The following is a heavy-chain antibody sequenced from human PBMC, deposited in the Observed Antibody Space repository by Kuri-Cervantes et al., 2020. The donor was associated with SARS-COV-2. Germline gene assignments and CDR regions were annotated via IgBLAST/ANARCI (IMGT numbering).Heavy chain of an antibody. Sequence: SETLSLTCAVSGYSISSGYYWGWIRQPPGKGLEWIGSIYHSGSTNYNPSLKSRVTISVDTSKNQFSLKLSSVTAADTAVYYCARDRPWQGYFDLWGRGTLVTVSS. V-gene: IGHV4-38-2*02. CDR2: IYHSGST. CDR1: GYSISSGYY. CDR3: ARDRPWQGYFDL. J-gene: IGHJ2*01.